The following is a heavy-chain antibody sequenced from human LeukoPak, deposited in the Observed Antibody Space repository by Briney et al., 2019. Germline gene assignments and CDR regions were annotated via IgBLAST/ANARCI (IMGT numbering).Heavy chain of an antibody. V-gene: IGHV3-11*01. CDR3: ASNSYYYGSGSSYDY. Sequence: GGSLRLSCAASGFTFSDYYMSWIRQAPGKGLEWVSYISSSGSTIYYADSVKGRFTISRDNAKNSLYLQMDSPRAEDTAVYYCASNSYYYGSGSSYDYWGQGTLVTVSS. D-gene: IGHD3-10*01. CDR1: GFTFSDYY. J-gene: IGHJ4*02. CDR2: ISSSGSTI.